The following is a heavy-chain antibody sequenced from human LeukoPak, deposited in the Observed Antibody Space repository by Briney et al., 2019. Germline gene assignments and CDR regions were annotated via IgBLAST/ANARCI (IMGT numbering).Heavy chain of an antibody. V-gene: IGHV4-34*01. Sequence: SETLSLTCAVYGGSFSGYYWSWIRQPPGKGLEWIGEINHSGSTNYNPSLKSRVTISVDTSKNQFSPKLSSVTAADTAVYYCARARLARAFDYWGQGTLVTVSS. J-gene: IGHJ4*02. CDR3: ARARLARAFDY. CDR1: GGSFSGYY. CDR2: INHSGST.